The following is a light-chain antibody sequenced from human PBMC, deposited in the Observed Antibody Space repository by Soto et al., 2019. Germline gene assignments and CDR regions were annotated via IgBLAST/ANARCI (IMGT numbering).Light chain of an antibody. J-gene: IGKJ1*01. Sequence: IQPTQAPSTHYASVGDRVTITCRASQAIRTALGWYQQKPGKVPKLLIYAASILQSGVPSRFSGRGSGTDFTLTISSLQPEDFATYYCQQSYSAPPTFGQGSK. CDR3: QQSYSAPPT. V-gene: IGKV1-39*01. CDR1: QAIRTA. CDR2: AAS.